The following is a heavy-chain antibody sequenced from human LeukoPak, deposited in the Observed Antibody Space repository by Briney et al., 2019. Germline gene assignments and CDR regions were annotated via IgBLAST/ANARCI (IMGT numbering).Heavy chain of an antibody. Sequence: ASVKVSCKASGGTFSSYAISWVRQAPGQGLEWMGGIIPIFGTASYAQKFQGRVTITADESTSTAYMELSSLRSEDTAVYYCARVSGSGSPFDYWGQGTLVTVSS. J-gene: IGHJ4*02. CDR2: IIPIFGTA. D-gene: IGHD2-15*01. V-gene: IGHV1-69*13. CDR3: ARVSGSGSPFDY. CDR1: GGTFSSYA.